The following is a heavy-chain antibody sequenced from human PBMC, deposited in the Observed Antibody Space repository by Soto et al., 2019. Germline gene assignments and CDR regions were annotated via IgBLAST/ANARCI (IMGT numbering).Heavy chain of an antibody. J-gene: IGHJ4*02. D-gene: IGHD4-17*01. CDR2: IYYSGSP. V-gene: IGHV4-31*03. CDR1: GGSLSSGGYY. Sequence: VQLEESGPGLVKASQTLSLTCTVSGGSLSSGGYYWTWIRQRPGKGLEWIGYIYYSGSPNYHPSLRSRVTISVDTSLNQFSLRLNSVTAADTAVYYCARGQPYRDYYFYYWGQGALVTVSS. CDR3: ARGQPYRDYYFYY.